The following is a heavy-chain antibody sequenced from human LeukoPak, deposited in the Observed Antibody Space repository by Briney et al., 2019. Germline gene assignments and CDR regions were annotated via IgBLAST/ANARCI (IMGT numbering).Heavy chain of an antibody. CDR3: ARGGNTVFDY. CDR1: GGSISRGGYS. V-gene: IGHV4-30-2*01. D-gene: IGHD4-23*01. Sequence: SQTLSLTCAVSGGSISRGGYSWSWIRQPPGKGLEWIGYIYHSGRTHYNPSLESQVTMSVDRSENQFSLKLTSVTAADTAVYYCARGGNTVFDYWGQGAPVTVPS. CDR2: IYHSGRT. J-gene: IGHJ4*02.